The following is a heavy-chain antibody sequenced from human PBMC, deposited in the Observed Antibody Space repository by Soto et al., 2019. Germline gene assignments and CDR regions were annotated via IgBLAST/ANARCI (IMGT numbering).Heavy chain of an antibody. CDR2: IWYDGINK. Sequence: QVQLVESGGGVVQPGRSLRLSCAASGLTFSTYGMHWVRQSPGKGLEWVAFIWYDGINKKYADYVKGRFTISRDNSKNMVFLEMNSLRVEDTAVYHCARDPIHGSGLFDAWGQGTLVTVSS. D-gene: IGHD3-10*01. CDR3: ARDPIHGSGLFDA. V-gene: IGHV3-33*01. CDR1: GLTFSTYG. J-gene: IGHJ5*02.